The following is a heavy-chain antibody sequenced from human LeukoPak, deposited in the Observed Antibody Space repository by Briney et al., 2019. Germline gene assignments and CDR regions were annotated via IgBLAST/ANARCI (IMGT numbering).Heavy chain of an antibody. CDR3: ARNRDGYNSFDY. CDR1: GGSINNGGYY. D-gene: IGHD5-24*01. J-gene: IGHJ4*02. V-gene: IGHV4-31*03. Sequence: SETLSLTCTVSGGSINNGGYYWSWIRQHPGKGLEWIGYIYYSGSSYYNPSLRSRVTISVDTSKNHFSLKLSSVTAADTAVYYCARNRDGYNSFDYCVQGTLVTVSS. CDR2: IYYSGSS.